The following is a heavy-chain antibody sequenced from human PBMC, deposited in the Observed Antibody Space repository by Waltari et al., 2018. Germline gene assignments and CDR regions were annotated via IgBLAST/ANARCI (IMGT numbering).Heavy chain of an antibody. Sequence: QVQLQESGPGLVKPSETLSLTCPVSGDSIRTYHWSWIRQPPGKGLEWIGYIFYSGSTNYNPSLKSRVTISGDTSKNQFSLKLSSVTAADTAVYYCARHFYYDFWSGYAVDYYYYGMDVWGQGTTVTVSS. CDR2: IFYSGST. CDR1: GDSIRTYH. D-gene: IGHD3-3*01. J-gene: IGHJ6*02. V-gene: IGHV4-59*08. CDR3: ARHFYYDFWSGYAVDYYYYGMDV.